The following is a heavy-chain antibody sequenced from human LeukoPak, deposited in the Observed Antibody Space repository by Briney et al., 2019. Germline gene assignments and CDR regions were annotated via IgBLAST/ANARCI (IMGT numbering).Heavy chain of an antibody. J-gene: IGHJ4*02. Sequence: WIGWVRQMPGKGLEWMGIIYPDDSDTRYSPSFQGQVTISADKSISTAYLQWSSLKASDTAMYYCARPMTTGYFDYWGQGTLVTVSS. D-gene: IGHD4-17*01. CDR1: W. CDR2: IYPDDSDT. CDR3: ARPMTTGYFDY. V-gene: IGHV5-51*01.